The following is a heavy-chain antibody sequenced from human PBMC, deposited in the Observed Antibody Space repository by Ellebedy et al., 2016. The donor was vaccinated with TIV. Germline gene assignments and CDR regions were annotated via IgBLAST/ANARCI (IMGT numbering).Heavy chain of an antibody. J-gene: IGHJ4*02. Sequence: GESLKISCAASGFTFSSYWMHWVRQAPGKGLEWVSTISNTGSRTYYADSVEGRFIISRDNSKKTLYLQMNSLRAEDTAVYYCAQGKGGGSDTSAPRYYFDYWGRGTLVTVSS. CDR2: ISNTGSRT. D-gene: IGHD3-22*01. CDR1: GFTFSSYW. CDR3: AQGKGGGSDTSAPRYYFDY. V-gene: IGHV3-23*01.